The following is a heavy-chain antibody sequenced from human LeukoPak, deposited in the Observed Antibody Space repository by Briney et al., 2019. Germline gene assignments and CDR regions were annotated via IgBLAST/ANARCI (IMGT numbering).Heavy chain of an antibody. D-gene: IGHD5-18*01. V-gene: IGHV3-21*01. Sequence: GGSLRLSCAASGFTFSSYSMTWVRQAPGKGLEWVSSISSSSSYIYYADSLKGRFTISRDNAKNSLFLQMNSLRAEDTAVYYCARVYTYGSPTSYLDYRGQGTVVTVSS. CDR3: ARVYTYGSPTSYLDY. J-gene: IGHJ4*02. CDR2: ISSSSSYI. CDR1: GFTFSSYS.